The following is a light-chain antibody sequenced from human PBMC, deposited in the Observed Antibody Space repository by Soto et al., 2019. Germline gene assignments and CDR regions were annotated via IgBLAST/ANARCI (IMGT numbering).Light chain of an antibody. Sequence: DIQMTQSPSSLSASAGDRVTITCQASQDISNHLNWYQQKAGKAPKLLINDASNLETGVPSRFSGSGYGTAFTLAIRSLQTEDIATYYCQQYVNALTFGGGTKVEIK. CDR1: QDISNH. J-gene: IGKJ4*01. CDR3: QQYVNALT. V-gene: IGKV1-33*01. CDR2: DAS.